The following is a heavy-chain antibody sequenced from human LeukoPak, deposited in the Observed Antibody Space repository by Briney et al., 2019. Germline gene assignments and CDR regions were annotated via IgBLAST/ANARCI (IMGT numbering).Heavy chain of an antibody. V-gene: IGHV4-34*01. CDR1: GGSFSGYY. J-gene: IGHJ4*02. D-gene: IGHD3-22*01. Sequence: SETLSLTCAVYGGSFSGYYWSWIRRPPGKGLEWIGEINHSGSTNYNPSLKSRVTISVDTSKNQFSLKLSSVTAADTAVYYCARGNYYDSSGYFDYWGQGTLVTVSS. CDR3: ARGNYYDSSGYFDY. CDR2: INHSGST.